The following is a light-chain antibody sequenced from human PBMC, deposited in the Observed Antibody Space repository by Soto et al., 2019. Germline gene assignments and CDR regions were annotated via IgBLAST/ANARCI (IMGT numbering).Light chain of an antibody. CDR1: QGVTTA. Sequence: AIQLTQSPSSLSASVGDRVTITCRASQGVTTALSWYQHKPGKAPKLLISDASSLQSGVPSRFTGSGSCTDFTLTISSLQPEDFATYYCQQFNSYPLAFGGGTKVEI. CDR2: DAS. V-gene: IGKV1-13*02. CDR3: QQFNSYPLA. J-gene: IGKJ4*01.